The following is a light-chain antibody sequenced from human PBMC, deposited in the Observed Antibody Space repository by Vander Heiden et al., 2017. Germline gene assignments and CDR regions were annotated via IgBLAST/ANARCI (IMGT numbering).Light chain of an antibody. CDR1: NSNIGSGT. CDR3: AAWDDSLNGWV. V-gene: IGLV1-44*01. CDR2: NNN. J-gene: IGLJ3*02. Sequence: QSVLTQPPSASGTPGHRVTISCSGRNSNIGSGTVNWSQQLPGTAPRLLIYNNNLRPSGVPDRFSAAKTGTSASLAISGLQSEDEADYYCAAWDDSLNGWVFGGGTKLTVL.